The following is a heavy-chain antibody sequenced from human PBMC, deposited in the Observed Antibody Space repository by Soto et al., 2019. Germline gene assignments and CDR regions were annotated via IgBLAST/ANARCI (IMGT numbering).Heavy chain of an antibody. Sequence: LTCTVSGGSITSYYWSWIRQPRGKGLEWIGYIYYTGNTHYNPSLKSRVTISVDTSKNQFSLKLSSVTAADTAVYYCARALAAAGTRYYYYGMDVWGQGTTVTVSS. CDR1: GGSITSYY. CDR3: ARALAAAGTRYYYYGMDV. CDR2: IYYTGNT. V-gene: IGHV4-59*12. D-gene: IGHD6-13*01. J-gene: IGHJ6*02.